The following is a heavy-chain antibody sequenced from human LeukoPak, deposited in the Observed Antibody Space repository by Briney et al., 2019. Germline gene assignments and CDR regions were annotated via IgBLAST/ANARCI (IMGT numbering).Heavy chain of an antibody. CDR3: ARDNSNSDYYYVMDV. D-gene: IGHD4-11*01. J-gene: IGHJ6*02. CDR1: GLTGSHDY. Sequence: PGGSLRLSCAASGLTGSHDYVSWVRQAPGKGLEWVSAIHTSGDTYYADSVKGRFTISRDNSKNKLYLQMNSLRVKDTAVYYCARDNSNSDYYYVMDVWGRGTTVTVSS. V-gene: IGHV3-66*03. CDR2: IHTSGDT.